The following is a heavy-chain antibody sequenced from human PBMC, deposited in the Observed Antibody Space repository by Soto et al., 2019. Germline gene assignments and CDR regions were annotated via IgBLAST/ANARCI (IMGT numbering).Heavy chain of an antibody. CDR3: TRSIGPSCYSFFDH. J-gene: IGHJ4*02. CDR1: GFTFDDFA. CDR2: ISWTGGTI. Sequence: EVQLVESGGGLVQPGRSLRLSCATSGFTFDDFAIHWVRQAPGKGLEWVSGISWTGGTIGYGDSVRGRFTISRDNARNSLYLQMNSLRVEDTALYYCTRSIGPSCYSFFDHFGQGTLVTVSS. V-gene: IGHV3-9*01. D-gene: IGHD2-15*01.